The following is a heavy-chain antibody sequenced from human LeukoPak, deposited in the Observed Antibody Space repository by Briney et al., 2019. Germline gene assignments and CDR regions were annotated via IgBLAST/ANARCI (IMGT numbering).Heavy chain of an antibody. CDR3: ARDIREVGESHYFDY. CDR2: IHYSGST. J-gene: IGHJ4*02. V-gene: IGHV4-59*01. Sequence: PSETLSLPCTVSGISITTYYWSWIRQPPGNGLEWIGLIHYSGSTTYNPSLKSRVTISVDTSKNQFFLHLSSVTAADTAVYYCARDIREVGESHYFDYWGQGTLVTVTS. D-gene: IGHD1-26*01. CDR1: GISITTYY.